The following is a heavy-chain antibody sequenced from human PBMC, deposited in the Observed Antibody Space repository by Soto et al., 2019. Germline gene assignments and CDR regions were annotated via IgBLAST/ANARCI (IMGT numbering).Heavy chain of an antibody. V-gene: IGHV3-30-3*01. J-gene: IGHJ5*02. D-gene: IGHD2-2*01. Sequence: QVQLVESGGGVVQPGRSLRLSCAASGFTFNTYAMHWVRQAPGKRLEWVAVISYDGSNKYYADSVKGRLTISRDNSKNTLYLQMSSLRTEDTAVYYCARRYKDGRRDCISTSCLFDPWGQGTLVTVSS. CDR2: ISYDGSNK. CDR1: GFTFNTYA. CDR3: ARRYKDGRRDCISTSCLFDP.